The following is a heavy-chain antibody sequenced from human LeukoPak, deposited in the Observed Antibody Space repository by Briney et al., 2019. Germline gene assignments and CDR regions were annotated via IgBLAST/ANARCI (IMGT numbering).Heavy chain of an antibody. CDR3: ARQRYCSGGSCYAFDY. CDR1: GGSISSYY. V-gene: IGHV4-59*08. CDR2: IYYSGST. D-gene: IGHD2-15*01. Sequence: SETLSLTCTVSGGSISSYYWSWIRQPPGKGLEWIGYIYYSGSTNYNPSLKSRVTISVDTFKNQFSLKLSSVTAADTAVYYCARQRYCSGGSCYAFDYWGQGTLVTVSS. J-gene: IGHJ4*02.